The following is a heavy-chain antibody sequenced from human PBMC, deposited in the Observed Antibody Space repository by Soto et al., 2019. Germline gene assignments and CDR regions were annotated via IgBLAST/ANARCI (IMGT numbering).Heavy chain of an antibody. J-gene: IGHJ4*02. D-gene: IGHD6-13*01. V-gene: IGHV2-5*02. Sequence: QITLKESGPTLVKPTQTLTLTCTFSGFSLSTSGVGVGWIRQPPGKALEWLALIYWDDDKRYSPSLKSRLTITKATSKNQLVLTMTNMNPVDTATYYCAHRAASSSWLFGFDYWGQGTLVTVSS. CDR1: GFSLSTSGVG. CDR3: AHRAASSSWLFGFDY. CDR2: IYWDDDK.